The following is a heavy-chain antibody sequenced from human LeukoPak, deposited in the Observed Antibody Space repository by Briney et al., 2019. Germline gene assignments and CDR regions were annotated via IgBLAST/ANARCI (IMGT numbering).Heavy chain of an antibody. CDR3: ARDRGAYYYDSSGFDY. V-gene: IGHV4-38-2*02. D-gene: IGHD3-22*01. CDR1: GYSISSGYY. Sequence: SETLSLTCTVSGYSISSGYYWGWIRQPPGKGLEWIGSIYHSGSTYYNPSLKSRVTISVDTSKNQFSLKLSSVTAADTAVYYRARDRGAYYYDSSGFDYWGQGTLVTVSS. CDR2: IYHSGST. J-gene: IGHJ4*02.